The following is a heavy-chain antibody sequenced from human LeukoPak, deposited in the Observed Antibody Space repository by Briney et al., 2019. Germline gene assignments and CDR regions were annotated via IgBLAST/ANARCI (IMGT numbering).Heavy chain of an antibody. D-gene: IGHD3-10*01. CDR1: GYTFTSYY. V-gene: IGHV1-46*01. CDR3: ARSLWFGELLRALLGY. J-gene: IGHJ4*02. CDR2: INPSGGST. Sequence: GASLKVSCKASGYTFTSYYMHWVRQAPGQGLEWMGIINPSGGSTSYAQKFQGRVTMTRDTSTSTVYMELSSLRSEDTAVYYCARSLWFGELLRALLGYWGQGTLVTVSS.